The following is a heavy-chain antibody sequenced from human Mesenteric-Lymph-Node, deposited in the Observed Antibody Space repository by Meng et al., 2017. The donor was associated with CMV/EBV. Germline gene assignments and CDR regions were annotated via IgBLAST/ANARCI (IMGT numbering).Heavy chain of an antibody. CDR1: GFTFSSYW. CDR2: IKKDGSEK. CDR3: ARSDTAMRFDY. J-gene: IGHJ4*02. D-gene: IGHD5-18*01. Sequence: GGSLRLSCAASGFTFSSYWMSWVRQAPGKGLEWVANIKKDGSEKYYVDSVKGRFTISRDNAKNSLYLQMNSLRAEDKAVYYCARSDTAMRFDYWGQGTLVTVSS. V-gene: IGHV3-7*01.